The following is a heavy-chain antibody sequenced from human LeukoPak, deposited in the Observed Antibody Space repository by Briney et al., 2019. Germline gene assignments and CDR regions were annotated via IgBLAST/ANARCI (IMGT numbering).Heavy chain of an antibody. CDR2: ISAYNGNT. CDR1: GYTFTSYG. CDR3: AKIAYGANFFDY. Sequence: ASVKVSCKASGYTFTSYGISWVRQAPGQGLEWVGWISAYNGNTNYAQKLQGRVTMTTDTSTSTVYMELRSLRSDDTAVYYCAKIAYGANFFDYWGQGTLVTVSS. D-gene: IGHD4/OR15-4a*01. V-gene: IGHV1-18*01. J-gene: IGHJ4*02.